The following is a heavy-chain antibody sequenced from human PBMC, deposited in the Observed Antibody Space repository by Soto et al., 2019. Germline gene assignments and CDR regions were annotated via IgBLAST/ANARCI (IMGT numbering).Heavy chain of an antibody. D-gene: IGHD1-26*01. CDR1: GFTFSSYG. CDR3: ARDFVVGGPTINYYYSMDV. J-gene: IGHJ6*02. Sequence: GGSLRLSCAASGFTFSSYGMHWVRQAPGKGLEWVAVISYDGSNKYYADSVKGRFTISRDNSKNTLYLQMNSLGAEDTAVYYCARDFVVGGPTINYYYSMDVWGQGTTVTVSS. CDR2: ISYDGSNK. V-gene: IGHV3-30*03.